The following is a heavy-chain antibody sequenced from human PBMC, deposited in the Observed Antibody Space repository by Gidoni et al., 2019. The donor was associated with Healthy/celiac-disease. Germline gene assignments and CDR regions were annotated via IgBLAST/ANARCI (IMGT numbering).Heavy chain of an antibody. CDR2: IYWDDDK. Sequence: QITLKESGPTLVKPTQTLTLTCTFSGFSLSTSGVGGGWIRQPPGKALEWLALIYWDDDKRYSPSLKSRLTITKDPSKHQVVLTMTNMDPVDTATYYCAHMGLWFGDEDYWGQGTLVTVSS. CDR3: AHMGLWFGDEDY. CDR1: GFSLSTSGVG. V-gene: IGHV2-5*02. D-gene: IGHD3-10*01. J-gene: IGHJ4*02.